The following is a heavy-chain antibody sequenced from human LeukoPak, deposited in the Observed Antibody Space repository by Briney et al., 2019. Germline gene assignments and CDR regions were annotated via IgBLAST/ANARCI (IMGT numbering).Heavy chain of an antibody. CDR3: ARDRWIQLWPWYGMDV. J-gene: IGHJ6*02. D-gene: IGHD5-18*01. V-gene: IGHV3-64*01. Sequence: GGSLRLSCAASGFTFSSYAMHWVRQAPGKGLEYVSAISSNGGSTYYANSVKGRFTISRDNSKNTLYLQMGSLRAEDMAVYYCARDRWIQLWPWYGMDVWGQGTTVTVSS. CDR1: GFTFSSYA. CDR2: ISSNGGST.